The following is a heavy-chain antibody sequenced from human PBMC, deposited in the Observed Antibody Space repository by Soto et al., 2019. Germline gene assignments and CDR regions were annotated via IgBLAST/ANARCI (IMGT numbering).Heavy chain of an antibody. V-gene: IGHV3-11*06. CDR2: SSNSGSFA. J-gene: IGHJ4*02. CDR3: VRSGDNYNLLDY. Sequence: GGSLRLSCAASGFTFSDHYMSWIRQAPGKGLEWIGYSSNSGSFARYADSVKGRFSISRDNAKNSLYLQINSLRGDDTAIYYCVRSGDNYNLLDYWGQGTPVTVSS. D-gene: IGHD1-1*01. CDR1: GFTFSDHY.